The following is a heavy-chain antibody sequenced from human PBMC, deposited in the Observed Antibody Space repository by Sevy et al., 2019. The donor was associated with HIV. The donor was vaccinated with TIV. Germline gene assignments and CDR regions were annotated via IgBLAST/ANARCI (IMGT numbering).Heavy chain of an antibody. CDR3: ARDPLIGGAGHPWYFDY. Sequence: ASVKVSCKASGYTFTGYYMHWVRQAPGQGLEWMGWINPNSGGTNYAQKFQGRVTMTRDTSISTAYMELSRLRSDDTAVYYCARDPLIGGAGHPWYFDYWGQGTLVTVSS. V-gene: IGHV1-2*02. CDR2: INPNSGGT. D-gene: IGHD6-13*01. J-gene: IGHJ4*02. CDR1: GYTFTGYY.